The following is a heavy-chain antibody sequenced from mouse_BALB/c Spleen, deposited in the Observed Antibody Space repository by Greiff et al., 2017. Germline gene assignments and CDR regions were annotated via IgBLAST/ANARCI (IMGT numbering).Heavy chain of an antibody. CDR2: ISSGSSTI. CDR1: GFTFSSFG. J-gene: IGHJ3*01. V-gene: IGHV5-17*02. Sequence: EVKLVESGGGLVQPGGSRKLSCAASGFTFSSFGMHWVRQAPEKGLEWVAYISSGSSTIYYADTVKGRFTISRDNPKNTLFLQMTSLRSEDTALYCCARLSFAYWGQGTLVTVSA. CDR3: ARLSFAY.